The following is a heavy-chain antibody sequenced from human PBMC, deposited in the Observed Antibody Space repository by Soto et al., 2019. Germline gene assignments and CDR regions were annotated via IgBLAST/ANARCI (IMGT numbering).Heavy chain of an antibody. V-gene: IGHV3-33*01. CDR1: GFTFSSYG. Sequence: QVQLVESGGGVVQPGRSLRLSCAASGFTFSSYGMHWVRQAPGKGLEWVAVIWYDGSNKYYADSVKGRFTISRDNSKNTLYLQMNSLRAEDTAVYYCAREWLHNWFDPWGQGTLVTVSS. J-gene: IGHJ5*02. D-gene: IGHD3-22*01. CDR3: AREWLHNWFDP. CDR2: IWYDGSNK.